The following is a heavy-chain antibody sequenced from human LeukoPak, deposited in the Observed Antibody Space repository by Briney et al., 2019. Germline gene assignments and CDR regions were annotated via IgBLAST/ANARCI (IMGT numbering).Heavy chain of an antibody. V-gene: IGHV1-69*13. Sequence: SVKVSCEASGGTFSSYAISWVRQAPGQGLEWMGGIIPIFGTANYAQKFQGRVTITADESTSTAYMELSSLRSEDTAVYYCARDPGSSWYLFDYWGQGTLVTVSS. CDR3: ARDPGSSWYLFDY. CDR2: IIPIFGTA. CDR1: GGTFSSYA. J-gene: IGHJ4*02. D-gene: IGHD6-13*01.